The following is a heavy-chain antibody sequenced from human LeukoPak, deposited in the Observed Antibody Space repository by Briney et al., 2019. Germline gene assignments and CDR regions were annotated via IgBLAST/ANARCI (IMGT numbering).Heavy chain of an antibody. Sequence: PGGSLRLSFAASGFTFDDYAMHWVRQAPGKGLEWVSGISWNSGSIGYADSVKGRFTISRDNAKNSLYLQMNSLRAEDTALYYCAKGGYYRDYFDYWGQGTLVTVSS. J-gene: IGHJ4*02. V-gene: IGHV3-9*01. CDR1: GFTFDDYA. CDR3: AKGGYYRDYFDY. CDR2: ISWNSGSI. D-gene: IGHD1-14*01.